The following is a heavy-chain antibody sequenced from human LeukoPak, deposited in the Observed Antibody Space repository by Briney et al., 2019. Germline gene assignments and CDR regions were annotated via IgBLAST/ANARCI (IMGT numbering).Heavy chain of an antibody. D-gene: IGHD4-17*01. CDR3: ARESARYGDQRYDY. J-gene: IGHJ4*02. V-gene: IGHV4-39*07. Sequence: PSETLSLTCTVSGGSISSSSYYWGWIRQPPGKGLEWIGSIYYSGSTYYNPSLKSRVTISVDTSKNQFSLKLSSVTAADTAVYYCARESARYGDQRYDYWGQGTLVTVSS. CDR2: IYYSGST. CDR1: GGSISSSSYY.